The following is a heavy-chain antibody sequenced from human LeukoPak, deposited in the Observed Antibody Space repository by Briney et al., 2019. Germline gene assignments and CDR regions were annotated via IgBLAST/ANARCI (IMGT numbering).Heavy chain of an antibody. CDR3: ARVGGWYGVNWFDP. V-gene: IGHV4-39*01. D-gene: IGHD6-19*01. CDR2: IYYSGST. J-gene: IGHJ5*02. Sequence: PSETLSLTCTVSGGSISSRRYYWGWIRQPPGKGLEWIGSIYYSGSTYYHPSHKRRVTISVDTSKNQFSLKLSSVTAADTAVYYCARVGGWYGVNWFDPWGQGTLVTVSS. CDR1: GGSISSRRYY.